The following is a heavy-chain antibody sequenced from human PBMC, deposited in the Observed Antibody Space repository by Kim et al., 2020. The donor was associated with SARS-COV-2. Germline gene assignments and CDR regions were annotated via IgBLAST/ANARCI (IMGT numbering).Heavy chain of an antibody. CDR3: AVRGYSYGGYYFDY. Sequence: ASVKVSCKVSGYTLTELSMHWVRQAPGKGLEWMGGFDPEDGETIYAQKFQGRVTMTEDTSTATAYMELSSLRSEDTAVYYCAVRGYSYGGYYFDYWGQGTLVTVSS. CDR2: FDPEDGET. J-gene: IGHJ4*02. V-gene: IGHV1-24*01. CDR1: GYTLTELS. D-gene: IGHD5-18*01.